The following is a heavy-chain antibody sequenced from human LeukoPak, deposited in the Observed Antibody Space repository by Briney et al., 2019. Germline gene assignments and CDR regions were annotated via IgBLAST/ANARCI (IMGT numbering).Heavy chain of an antibody. J-gene: IGHJ4*02. CDR1: GYTFTTFG. CDR2: ISAHNGDT. CDR3: AGAVTVTTGPLGY. D-gene: IGHD4-17*01. Sequence: ASVKVSCKVSGYTFTTFGINWVRQAPGQGLEWMGWISAHNGDTNYAQKFQGRVTMTTDTSTSTGYMELRSLRSDDTALYYCAGAVTVTTGPLGYWGQGTLVTVSS. V-gene: IGHV1-18*01.